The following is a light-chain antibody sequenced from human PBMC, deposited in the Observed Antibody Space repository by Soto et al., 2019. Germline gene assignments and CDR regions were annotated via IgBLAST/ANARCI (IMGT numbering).Light chain of an antibody. CDR1: QSLLHNNGYNY. CDR3: MEALQVLYT. V-gene: IGKV2-28*01. CDR2: MAS. Sequence: IVMTQSPLSLPVTPGEPASITCRSSQSLLHNNGYNYLDWYLQKPGQSPQLLIHMASSRASGVPARFSGSGSGTDFTLKISRVEAEDVGVYYCMEALQVLYTFGPGTKLEIK. J-gene: IGKJ2*01.